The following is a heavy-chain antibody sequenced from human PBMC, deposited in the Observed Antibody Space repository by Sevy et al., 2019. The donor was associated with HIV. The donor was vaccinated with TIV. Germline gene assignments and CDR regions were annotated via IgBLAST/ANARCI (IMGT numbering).Heavy chain of an antibody. J-gene: IGHJ6*02. CDR2: IKQEGSEK. D-gene: IGHD6-13*01. Sequence: GGYLRLSCAASGFTFSSYSMNWVRQAPGKGLEWVANIKQEGSEKYYVDSVKGRFTISRDNAKNSLYLQMNSLRAEDTAVYYCARDGTTRYGHWYRIAAPYYGMDVWGQGTTVTVSS. CDR3: ARDGTTRYGHWYRIAAPYYGMDV. V-gene: IGHV3-7*01. CDR1: GFTFSSYS.